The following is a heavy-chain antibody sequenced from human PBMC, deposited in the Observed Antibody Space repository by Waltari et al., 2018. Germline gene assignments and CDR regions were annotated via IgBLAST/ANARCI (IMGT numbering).Heavy chain of an antibody. V-gene: IGHV3-7*01. CDR1: GFTFTSYW. Sequence: EVQLVESGGGLVQPGGSLSLSCGASGFTFTSYWMSWVSQAPVKGREGVANIKQDGSEKYYVDSVKGRFTISRDNAKNSLYLQMNSLRAEDTAVYYCAREKGVVTDLDYWGQGTLVTVSS. CDR3: AREKGVVTDLDY. J-gene: IGHJ4*02. CDR2: IKQDGSEK. D-gene: IGHD2-15*01.